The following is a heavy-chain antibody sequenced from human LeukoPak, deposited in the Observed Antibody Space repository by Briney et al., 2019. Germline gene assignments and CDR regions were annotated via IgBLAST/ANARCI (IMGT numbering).Heavy chain of an antibody. V-gene: IGHV4-34*01. Sequence: PSETLSLTCAVYGGSLSGYYWSLIRQPPGKGLEWIGEINHSGSTNYNPSLKSRVTISIDTSKNQFSLKLSSVTAADTAVYYCARGDPYYHGSGSYSPCYLDYWGQGTLVTVSS. J-gene: IGHJ4*02. CDR2: INHSGST. CDR1: GGSLSGYY. CDR3: ARGDPYYHGSGSYSPCYLDY. D-gene: IGHD3-10*01.